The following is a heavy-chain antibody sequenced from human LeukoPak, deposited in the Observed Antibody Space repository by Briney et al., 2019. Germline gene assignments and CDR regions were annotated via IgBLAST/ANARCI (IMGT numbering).Heavy chain of an antibody. CDR1: GGSISSYY. V-gene: IGHV4-59*12. CDR3: ASSDFWSGSHMDV. Sequence: SETLSLTCTVSGGSISSYYWSWIRQPPGKGLEWIGYIYYSGSTNYNPSLKSRVTMSVDTSKNQFSLKLSSVTAADTAVYYCASSDFWSGSHMDVWGKGTTVTVSS. J-gene: IGHJ6*03. D-gene: IGHD3-3*01. CDR2: IYYSGST.